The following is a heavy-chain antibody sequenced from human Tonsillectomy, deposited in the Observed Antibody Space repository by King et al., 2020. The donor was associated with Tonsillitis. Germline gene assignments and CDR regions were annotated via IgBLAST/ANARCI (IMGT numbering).Heavy chain of an antibody. CDR2: IYPGDSDT. J-gene: IGHJ4*02. CDR3: ARLLGMAGFSSLDV. Sequence: VQLVESGAEVKKPGQSLKISCKASGYKFTESWLGWVRQVPGKGLEWMGIIYPGDSDTRYSPSFQGQVTISADKSISTAYLQWSSLKTSDTATHYCARLLGMAGFSSLDVWGQGSLVTVSS. D-gene: IGHD3-10*01. V-gene: IGHV5-51*03. CDR1: GYKFTESW.